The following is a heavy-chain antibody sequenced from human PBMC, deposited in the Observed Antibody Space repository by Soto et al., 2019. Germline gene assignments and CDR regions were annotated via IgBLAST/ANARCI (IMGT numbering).Heavy chain of an antibody. CDR3: SRNPYGSGLFDP. CDR2: MTPNSGNT. J-gene: IGHJ5*02. CDR1: GYNFIDYD. Sequence: QVQLVQSGAEVKKPGASVKVSCKASGYNFIDYDMNWMRQSTGQGLEWMGWMTPNSGNTGYAQKFQSRVTWTRDTSIGTAYMELSSLKTEDTAVYYCSRNPYGSGLFDPWGQGPLVTVSS. V-gene: IGHV1-8*01. D-gene: IGHD6-19*01.